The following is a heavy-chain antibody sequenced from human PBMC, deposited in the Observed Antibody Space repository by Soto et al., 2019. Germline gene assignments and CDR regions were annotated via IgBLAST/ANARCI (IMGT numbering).Heavy chain of an antibody. D-gene: IGHD3-3*01. CDR3: ARVWGITIFGVVTHFDY. CDR2: ISAYNGNT. CDR1: GYTFTSYG. Sequence: QVQLVQSGAEVKKPGASVKVSCKASGYTFTSYGISWVRQAPGQGLEWMGWISAYNGNTNYAQKLQGRVTMTTDTSTSTAYRELRSMRSDDTAVYYCARVWGITIFGVVTHFDYCGQGTLVTVSS. V-gene: IGHV1-18*04. J-gene: IGHJ4*02.